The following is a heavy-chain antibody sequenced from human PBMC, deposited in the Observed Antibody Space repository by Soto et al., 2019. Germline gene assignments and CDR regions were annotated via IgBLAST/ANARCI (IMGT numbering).Heavy chain of an antibody. D-gene: IGHD6-13*01. CDR3: AKRSFQLGLPCAY. CDR1: GFTFSSYA. J-gene: IGHJ4*02. CDR2: VSGSGGRT. Sequence: EVQVLESGGGLVQPGGSLRLSCVASGFTFSSYAMSWVRQAPGKGLEWVSFVSGSGGRTDYADSVKGRFTISRDNSKSTLYLQLNSLRAEDTAMYYCAKRSFQLGLPCAYWGQGTLVTVSS. V-gene: IGHV3-23*01.